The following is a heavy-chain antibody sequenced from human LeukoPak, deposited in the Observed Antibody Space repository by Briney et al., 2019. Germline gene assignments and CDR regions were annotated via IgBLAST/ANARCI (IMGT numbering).Heavy chain of an antibody. CDR1: GFTFSSYW. CDR2: IKQDGSEQ. V-gene: IGHV3-7*05. D-gene: IGHD4-11*01. Sequence: GGSLRLSCAASGFTFSSYWMSWVRQAPGKGLEWVANIKQDGSEQYYVDSVKGRFTISRDNAKNSLFLQMNSLRGGDTAVYYCTREYLTVSYFDYWGQGTLVTVPS. J-gene: IGHJ4*02. CDR3: TREYLTVSYFDY.